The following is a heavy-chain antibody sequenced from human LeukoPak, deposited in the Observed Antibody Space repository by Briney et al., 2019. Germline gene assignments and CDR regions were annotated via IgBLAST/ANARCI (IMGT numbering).Heavy chain of an antibody. D-gene: IGHD1-1*01. CDR2: INEDGSDK. Sequence: GGSLRLSCAASGFTFTAYWMTWVRKAPGKGLEWVANINEDGSDKYYVDSVKGRFTISRDNAKNSLFLQMNSLGVEDTAIYYCARKKLFPSNWGQGTLVTVSS. V-gene: IGHV3-7*01. CDR3: ARKKLFPSN. J-gene: IGHJ4*02. CDR1: GFTFTAYW.